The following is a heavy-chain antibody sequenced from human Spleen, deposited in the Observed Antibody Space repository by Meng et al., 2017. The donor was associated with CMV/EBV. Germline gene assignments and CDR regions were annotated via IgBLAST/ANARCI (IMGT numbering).Heavy chain of an antibody. CDR1: GFTFSSYS. D-gene: IGHD5-18*01. V-gene: IGHV3-21*01. CDR3: ARVSLVPGYSYGNSAFDI. J-gene: IGHJ3*02. CDR2: ISSSSSYI. Sequence: ETLSLTCAASGFTFSSYSMNWVRQAPGKGLEWVSSISSSSSYIYYADSAKGRFTISRDNAKNSLYLQMNSLRAEDTAVYYCARVSLVPGYSYGNSAFDIWGQGTMVTVSS.